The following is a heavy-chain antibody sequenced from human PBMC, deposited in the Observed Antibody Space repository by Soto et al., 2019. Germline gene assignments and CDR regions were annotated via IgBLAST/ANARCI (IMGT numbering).Heavy chain of an antibody. CDR1: GYTFTSYG. V-gene: IGHV1-18*01. J-gene: IGHJ6*03. Sequence: ASVKVSCKASGYTFTSYGISWVRQAPGQGLEWMGWISAYNGNTNYAQKLQGRVTMTTDTSTSTAYMELRSLRSDDTAVYYCARGEYYDYIWGSLTPRYMDVWGKGTTVPVSS. D-gene: IGHD3-16*01. CDR3: ARGEYYDYIWGSLTPRYMDV. CDR2: ISAYNGNT.